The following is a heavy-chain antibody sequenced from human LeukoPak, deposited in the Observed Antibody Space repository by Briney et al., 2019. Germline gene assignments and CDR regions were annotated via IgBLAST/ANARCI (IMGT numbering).Heavy chain of an antibody. CDR3: ARAGTGLDY. V-gene: IGHV3-7*01. CDR2: IKLDGSVK. D-gene: IGHD2-8*02. Sequence: TSETLSLTCTVSGYSISSGYYWGWIRQPPGKGLEWVAIIKLDGSVKYYVDSVKGRFSISRDNAKNSVYLQMNNLRAEDTAVYYCARAGTGLDYWGQGTLVTVSS. CDR1: GYSISSGYY. J-gene: IGHJ4*02.